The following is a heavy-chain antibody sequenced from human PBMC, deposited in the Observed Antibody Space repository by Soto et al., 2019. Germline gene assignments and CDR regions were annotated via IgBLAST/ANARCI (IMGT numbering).Heavy chain of an antibody. D-gene: IGHD6-19*01. CDR2: INPNSGGT. CDR1: GYTFTGYY. CDR3: ARGHYTIAVAGWGNWLDP. V-gene: IGHV1-2*04. J-gene: IGHJ5*02. Sequence: QVQLVQSGAEVKKPGASVKVSCKASGYTFTGYYMHWVRQAPGQGLEWMGWINPNSGGTNYAQKFQGWVTMTRDTSISTAYMELSRLRSDDTAVYYCARGHYTIAVAGWGNWLDPWGQGTLVTVSS.